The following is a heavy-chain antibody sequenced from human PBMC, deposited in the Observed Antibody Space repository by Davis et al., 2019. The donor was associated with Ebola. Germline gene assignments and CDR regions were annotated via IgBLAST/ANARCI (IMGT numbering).Heavy chain of an antibody. J-gene: IGHJ3*02. CDR3: AKEGELVAFDI. D-gene: IGHD2-8*02. CDR2: ISGSGGST. CDR1: GFTFSSYA. V-gene: IGHV3-23*01. Sequence: GGSLRPSCPAPGFTFSSYAMSWVRQPPGKGLEWVSAISGSGGSTYYADSVKGRFTISRDNAKNTLYLQRNSLRAEDTAVYYCAKEGELVAFDIWGQGTMVTVSS.